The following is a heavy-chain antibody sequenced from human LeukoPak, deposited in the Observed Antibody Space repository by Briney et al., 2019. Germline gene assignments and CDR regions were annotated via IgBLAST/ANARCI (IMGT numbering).Heavy chain of an antibody. CDR1: KYTFTGYY. V-gene: IGHV1-2*02. D-gene: IGHD1-26*01. J-gene: IGHJ4*02. CDR3: ARGRGSQSFDY. CDR2: INPNSGDT. Sequence: ASVKASCKTSKYTFTGYYIHWVRQAPGQGLEWMGWINPNSGDTNYAQKFQGRVTMTRDTSISTAYMDLNRLTSGDTAVYFCARGRGSQSFDYWGQGTLVTVSS.